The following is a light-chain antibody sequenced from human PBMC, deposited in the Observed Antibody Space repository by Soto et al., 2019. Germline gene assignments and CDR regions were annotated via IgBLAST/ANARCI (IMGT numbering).Light chain of an antibody. V-gene: IGLV1-44*01. CDR1: SSNIGSHA. CDR2: SSD. CDR3: AAWDDRLTGYV. J-gene: IGLJ1*01. Sequence: QSVLTQPPSASGTPGQRVTISCSGSSSNIGSHAVNWYQQLPGTAPRLLIHSSDQRPSGVPDRFSGSKSGTSASLAISGLQSEDEADYFCAAWDDRLTGYVFGIGTKLTVL.